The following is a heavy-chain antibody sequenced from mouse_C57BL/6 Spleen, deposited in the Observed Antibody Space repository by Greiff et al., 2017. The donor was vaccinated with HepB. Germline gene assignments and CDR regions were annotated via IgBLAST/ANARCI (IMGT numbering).Heavy chain of an antibody. J-gene: IGHJ3*01. V-gene: IGHV1-26*01. D-gene: IGHD2-3*01. CDR1: GYTFTDYY. CDR2: INPNNGGT. CDR3: ARFDGWGFAY. Sequence: EVKLQQSGPELVKPGASVKISCKASGYTFTDYYMNWVKQSQGKSLEWIGDINPNNGGTSYNQKFKGKATLTVDKSSSTAYMELRSLTSEDSAVYYCARFDGWGFAYWGQGTLVTVSA.